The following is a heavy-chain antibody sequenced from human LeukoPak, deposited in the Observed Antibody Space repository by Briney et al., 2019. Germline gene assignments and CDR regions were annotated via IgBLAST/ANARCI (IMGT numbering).Heavy chain of an antibody. J-gene: IGHJ3*02. Sequence: GGSLRLSCAASGLPYSSYEMNWVRQATGKGLEWVSYISSSGSTIYYADSVKGRFTISRDNAKNSLYLQMNSLRAEDTAVYYCARDRGRSSGPEDAFDIWGQGTMVTVSS. V-gene: IGHV3-48*03. CDR1: GLPYSSYE. CDR3: ARDRGRSSGPEDAFDI. CDR2: ISSSGSTI. D-gene: IGHD6-19*01.